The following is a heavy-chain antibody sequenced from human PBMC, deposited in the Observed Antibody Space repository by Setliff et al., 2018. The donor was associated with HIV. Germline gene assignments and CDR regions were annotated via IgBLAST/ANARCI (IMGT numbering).Heavy chain of an antibody. V-gene: IGHV1-69-2*01. J-gene: IGHJ4*02. Sequence: GASVKVSCKASGYAFRDYYINWVQQAPGKGLEWMGRVDPKDGETMYAQKFRGRVTITADRSTNTAYMDLSSLSSDDTALYFCATFDYNLLTGCPCWGQGTLVTVSS. CDR1: GYAFRDYY. CDR3: ATFDYNLLTGCPC. CDR2: VDPKDGET. D-gene: IGHD3-9*01.